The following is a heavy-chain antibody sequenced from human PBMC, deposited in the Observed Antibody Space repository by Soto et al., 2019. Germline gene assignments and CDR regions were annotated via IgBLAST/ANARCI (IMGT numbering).Heavy chain of an antibody. V-gene: IGHV1-18*04. CDR1: GHTFNSYG. CDR2: ISAYNGNT. D-gene: IGHD3-10*01. Sequence: ASVKVSCKASGHTFNSYGISWVRQAPGQGPEWMGWISAYNGNTNYAQKVQGRVTMTTDTSTSTAYMELRSLRSDDTAVYYCARESEYYYGSGSYYLDYWGQGTLVTVSS. CDR3: ARESEYYYGSGSYYLDY. J-gene: IGHJ4*02.